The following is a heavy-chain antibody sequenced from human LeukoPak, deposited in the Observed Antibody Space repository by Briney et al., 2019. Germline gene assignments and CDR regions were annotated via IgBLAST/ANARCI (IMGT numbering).Heavy chain of an antibody. V-gene: IGHV3-23*01. J-gene: IGHJ4*02. CDR2: ICGSGGST. Sequence: PGGSLRLSCAASGFTFSSYAMSWVRQAPGKGLEWVSAICGSGGSTYYADPVKGRFTISRDNSKNTLYLQMNSLRAEDTAVYYCAKDGKVVITLFDYWGQGTLVAVSS. D-gene: IGHD3-22*01. CDR1: GFTFSSYA. CDR3: AKDGKVVITLFDY.